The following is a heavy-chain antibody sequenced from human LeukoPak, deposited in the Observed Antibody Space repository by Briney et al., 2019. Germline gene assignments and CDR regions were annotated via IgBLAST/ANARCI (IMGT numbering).Heavy chain of an antibody. D-gene: IGHD2-21*01. J-gene: IGHJ4*02. CDR3: AKVGSYSPLYFFDY. CDR1: GFRFSSYA. Sequence: AGGSLRLSCAASGFRFSSYAMSWVRQAPGKGLEWVSAISGSGGGTYYADSVKGRFTISRDNSENTLYLQMNSLRAEDTAVYYCAKVGSYSPLYFFDYWGQGTLVTVSS. CDR2: ISGSGGGT. V-gene: IGHV3-23*01.